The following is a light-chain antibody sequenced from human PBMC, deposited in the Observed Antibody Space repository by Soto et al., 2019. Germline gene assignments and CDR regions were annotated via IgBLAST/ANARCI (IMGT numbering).Light chain of an antibody. V-gene: IGKV1-5*01. J-gene: IGKJ5*01. CDR1: QSISNW. Sequence: DIQMTQSPSTLSASVGDRVTITCRASQSISNWLAWYQQKPGKAPKLLIYDASSLESGVPSRFGGSGSGTEFTLTINSLQPDDFATYYCQQYNNWPPYTFGQGTRLEIK. CDR2: DAS. CDR3: QQYNNWPPYT.